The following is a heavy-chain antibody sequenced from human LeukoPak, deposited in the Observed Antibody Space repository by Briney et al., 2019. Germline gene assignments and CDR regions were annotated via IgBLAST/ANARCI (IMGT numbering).Heavy chain of an antibody. CDR1: GFIFSNYG. J-gene: IGHJ4*02. D-gene: IGHD3-3*01. Sequence: GGSLRLSCVTSGFIFSNYGMHWVRQAPGKGLEWLTFIQFDGSNKLYADSVKGRFTISRDNSKNTLYLQMNSLRAEDTAVYYCAKDQLRFLEWLSLYYFDYWGQGTLVTVSS. CDR2: IQFDGSNK. CDR3: AKDQLRFLEWLSLYYFDY. V-gene: IGHV3-30*02.